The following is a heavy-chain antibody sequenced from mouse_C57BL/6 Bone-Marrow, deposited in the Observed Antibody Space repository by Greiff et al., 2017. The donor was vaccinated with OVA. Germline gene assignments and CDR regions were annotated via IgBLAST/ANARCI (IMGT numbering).Heavy chain of an antibody. D-gene: IGHD4-1*01. J-gene: IGHJ3*01. CDR3: ARGGTSPFAY. CDR1: GYSFTCYY. V-gene: IGHV1-42*01. Sequence: EVKLLESGPELVKPGASVKISCKASGYSFTCYYMNWVKQSPEKSLEWIGEINPSTGGTTYNQKLKGKATLTVDKSSSTAYMQRKSLTSEDSAVYYCARGGTSPFAYWGQGTLVTVSA. CDR2: INPSTGGT.